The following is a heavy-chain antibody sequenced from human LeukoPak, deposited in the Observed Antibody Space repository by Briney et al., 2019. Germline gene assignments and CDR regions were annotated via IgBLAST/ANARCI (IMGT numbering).Heavy chain of an antibody. Sequence: GGSLRLSCSDPGFTFSRSTMNWVRQAPGKGLEWVSSISSSSTYIYYADSVKGRFTISTDNATKSLNLQMNSLTAEDAAVYYCATDPSDYETDAFDIWGEGTMVTVSS. CDR3: ATDPSDYETDAFDI. CDR2: ISSSSTYI. J-gene: IGHJ3*02. D-gene: IGHD5-12*01. V-gene: IGHV3-21*01. CDR1: GFTFSRST.